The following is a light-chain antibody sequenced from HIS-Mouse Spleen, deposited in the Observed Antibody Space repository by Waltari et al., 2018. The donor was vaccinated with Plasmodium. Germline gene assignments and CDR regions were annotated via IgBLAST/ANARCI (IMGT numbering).Light chain of an antibody. V-gene: IGKV1-5*03. CDR2: KAS. CDR1: QSISSW. CDR3: QPYNSLLT. J-gene: IGKJ4*01. Sequence: DIQMTQSPSTLSASVGDRVTITCRASQSISSWLAWYQQKPGKAPKLLIYKASSLESGVQSRFRGSGSGTEFTLTISSLQPDDFATYYCQPYNSLLTFGGETKVEIK.